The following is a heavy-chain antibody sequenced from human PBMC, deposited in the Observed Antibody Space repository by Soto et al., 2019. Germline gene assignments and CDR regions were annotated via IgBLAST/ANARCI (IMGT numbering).Heavy chain of an antibody. V-gene: IGHV4-59*12. J-gene: IGHJ6*02. D-gene: IGHD3-16*01. CDR1: GGSISTYY. CDR2: IYYSGST. Sequence: SETLSLTCTVSGGSISTYYWSWIRQPPWKGLEWIGYIYYSGSTNYNPSLKSRVTISVDKSKNQFSLKLSSVTAADTAVYYCARDRWRWQPGGNRNYYYGMDVWGQGTTVTVS. CDR3: ARDRWRWQPGGNRNYYYGMDV.